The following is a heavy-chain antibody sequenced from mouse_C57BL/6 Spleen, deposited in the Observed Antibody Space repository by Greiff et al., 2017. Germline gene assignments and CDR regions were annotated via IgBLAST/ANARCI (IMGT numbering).Heavy chain of an antibody. V-gene: IGHV1-50*01. J-gene: IGHJ3*01. CDR3: ARPFYYDYDVAY. CDR1: GYTFTSYW. Sequence: QVQLQQPGAELVKPGASVKLSCKASGYTFTSYWMQWVKQRPGQGLEWIGEIDPSASYTNYNQKFKGKATLTVDTSSSTAYMQLSSLTSEDSAVYYCARPFYYDYDVAYWGQGTLVTVSA. D-gene: IGHD2-4*01. CDR2: IDPSASYT.